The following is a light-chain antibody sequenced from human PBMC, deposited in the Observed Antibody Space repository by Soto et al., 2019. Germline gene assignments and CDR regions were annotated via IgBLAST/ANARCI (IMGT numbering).Light chain of an antibody. Sequence: QFVLTQPPSASGSPGQSVTISCTGTSSDIGGYNYVSWYQQHPGKAPKLMIYEVSERPSGVPDRFSGSKSSNTASLTVSGLQAEDEADYYCSSYAGSNNFVFGTGTKV. CDR3: SSYAGSNNFV. CDR1: SSDIGGYNY. CDR2: EVS. V-gene: IGLV2-8*01. J-gene: IGLJ1*01.